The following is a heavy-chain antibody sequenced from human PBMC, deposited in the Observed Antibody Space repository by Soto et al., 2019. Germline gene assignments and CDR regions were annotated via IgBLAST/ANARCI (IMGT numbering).Heavy chain of an antibody. V-gene: IGHV1-18*01. Sequence: GASVKVSCKASGYTFTSYGISWVRQAPGQGLEWMGWISAYNGNTNYAQKLQGRVTMTRDTSTSTVYMELSSLRSEDTAVYYCAREDWDYGNNSSYPEPKNDYWGQGTLVTVS. D-gene: IGHD1-7*01. CDR3: AREDWDYGNNSSYPEPKNDY. CDR1: GYTFTSYG. J-gene: IGHJ4*02. CDR2: ISAYNGNT.